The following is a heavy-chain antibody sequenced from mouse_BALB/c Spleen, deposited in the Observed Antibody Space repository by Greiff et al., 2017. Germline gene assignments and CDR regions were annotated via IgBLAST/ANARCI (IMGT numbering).Heavy chain of an antibody. V-gene: IGHV3-8*02. J-gene: IGHJ4*01. CDR2: ISYSGST. CDR3: ARRGRAFYAMDY. Sequence: EVKLMESGPSLVKPSQTLSLTCSVTGDSITSGYWNWIRKFPGNKLEYMGYISYSGSTYYNPSLKSRISITRDTSKNQYYLQLNCVTTEDTATYYCARRGRAFYAMDYWGQGTSVTVSS. CDR1: GDSITSGY.